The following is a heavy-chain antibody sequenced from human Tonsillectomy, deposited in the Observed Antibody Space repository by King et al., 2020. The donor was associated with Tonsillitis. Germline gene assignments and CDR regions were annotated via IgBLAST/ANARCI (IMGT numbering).Heavy chain of an antibody. CDR1: GFTFGSNA. CDR3: AKEGIAHFY. Sequence: VQLVESGGDLVQPGGSLRLSCAASGFTFGSNAMLWLRQAPGKGPEWVSAISATGDSTYFADSVKGRFTISRDNSKNTLFLQMNSLRVEDTAVYYCAKEGIAHFYWGQGTLVTVSS. D-gene: IGHD6-13*01. V-gene: IGHV3-23*04. CDR2: ISATGDST. J-gene: IGHJ4*02.